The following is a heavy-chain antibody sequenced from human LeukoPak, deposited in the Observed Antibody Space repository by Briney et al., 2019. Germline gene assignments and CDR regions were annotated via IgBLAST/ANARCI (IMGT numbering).Heavy chain of an antibody. D-gene: IGHD6-6*01. CDR1: GSTLSSYE. Sequence: PGGSLRLSCAASGSTLSSYEMHWVRQAPGQGLEWVSAISGSGGSTYYADSVKGRFTISRDNSKNTLYLQMNSLRAEDTAVYYCAKEGSSSPLFDYWGQGTLVTVSS. CDR3: AKEGSSSPLFDY. V-gene: IGHV3-23*01. J-gene: IGHJ4*02. CDR2: ISGSGGST.